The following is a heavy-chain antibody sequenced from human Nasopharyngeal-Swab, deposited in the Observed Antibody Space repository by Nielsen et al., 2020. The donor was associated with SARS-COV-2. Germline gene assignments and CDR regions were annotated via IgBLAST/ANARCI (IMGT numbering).Heavy chain of an antibody. D-gene: IGHD5-18*01. J-gene: IGHJ6*02. CDR2: ISSSSRYI. CDR1: GFTFSSYS. Sequence: GESLKISCAASGFTFSSYSMNWVRQAPGKGLEWVSSISSSSRYIYYADSVKGRFTISRDNAKNSLYLQMNSLRAEDTAVYYCAREEAMVNYYYYGMDVWAKGPRSPSP. CDR3: AREEAMVNYYYYGMDV. V-gene: IGHV3-21*01.